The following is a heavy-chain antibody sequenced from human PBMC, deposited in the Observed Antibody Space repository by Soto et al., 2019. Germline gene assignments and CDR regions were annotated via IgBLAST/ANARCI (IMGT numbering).Heavy chain of an antibody. V-gene: IGHV3-23*01. CDR3: ARVGTGSSTPLDI. CDR2: ISGSGGST. D-gene: IGHD3-9*01. CDR1: GFTFSSYA. J-gene: IGHJ3*02. Sequence: PVGSLRLSCAASGFTFSSYAMSWVRQAPGKGLEWVSAISGSGGSTYYADSVKGRFTISRDNSKNTLYLQMNSLRAEDTAVYYCARVGTGSSTPLDIWGQGTMVTVSS.